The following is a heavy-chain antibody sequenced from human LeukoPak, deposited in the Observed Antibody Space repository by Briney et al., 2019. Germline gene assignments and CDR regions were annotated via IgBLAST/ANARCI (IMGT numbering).Heavy chain of an antibody. CDR3: AKDIGRLGELSPHFDY. D-gene: IGHD3-16*02. CDR1: GFTFDDYA. CDR2: ISWNSGSI. Sequence: GGSLRFSCAASGFTFDDYAMHWVRQAPGKGLEWVSGISWNSGSIGYADSVKGRFTISRDNAKNSLYLQMNSLRAEDMALYYCAKDIGRLGELSPHFDYWGQGTLVTVSS. V-gene: IGHV3-9*03. J-gene: IGHJ4*02.